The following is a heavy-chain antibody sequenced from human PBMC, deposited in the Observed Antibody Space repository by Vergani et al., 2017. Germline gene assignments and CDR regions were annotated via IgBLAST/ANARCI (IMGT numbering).Heavy chain of an antibody. CDR2: ISWNSGSI. D-gene: IGHD4-17*01. V-gene: IGHV3-9*01. CDR1: GFTFDDYA. CDR3: AKSGMTTVTTYFDY. Sequence: VQLVESGGGVVQPGTSLRLSCAASGFTFDDYAMHWVRQAPGKGLEWVSGISWNSGSIGYADSVKGRFTISRDNAKNSLYLQMNSLRAEDTALYYCAKSGMTTVTTYFDYWGQGTLVTVSS. J-gene: IGHJ4*02.